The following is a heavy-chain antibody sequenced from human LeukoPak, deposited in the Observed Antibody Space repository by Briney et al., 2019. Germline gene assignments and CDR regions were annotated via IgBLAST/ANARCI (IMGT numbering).Heavy chain of an antibody. Sequence: GGSLRLSCAASGFTFSSYSMNWVRQAPGKGLEWVSSISGSSSYIYYADSVKGRFTISRDNAKNSLYLQMNSLRAEDTAVYYCASTGGSSWPFDYWGQGTLVTVSS. D-gene: IGHD6-13*01. CDR3: ASTGGSSWPFDY. CDR1: GFTFSSYS. CDR2: ISGSSSYI. V-gene: IGHV3-21*01. J-gene: IGHJ4*02.